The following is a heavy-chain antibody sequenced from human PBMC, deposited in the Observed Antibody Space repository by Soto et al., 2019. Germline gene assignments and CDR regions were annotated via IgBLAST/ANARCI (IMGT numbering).Heavy chain of an antibody. CDR3: AHAMLYCTGGSCSTYFDS. Sequence: QITLKESGPTLVKPTQTLTLTCTFSGFSLGTHGVAVGWVRQPAGKALEWLALIYWDDDKYYSASLNSRLTITKDTSKNQVVLTMTSMDPVDTGTYSCAHAMLYCTGGSCSTYFDSGGQGTLVTVSS. V-gene: IGHV2-5*02. CDR1: GFSLGTHGVA. CDR2: IYWDDDK. J-gene: IGHJ4*02. D-gene: IGHD2-15*01.